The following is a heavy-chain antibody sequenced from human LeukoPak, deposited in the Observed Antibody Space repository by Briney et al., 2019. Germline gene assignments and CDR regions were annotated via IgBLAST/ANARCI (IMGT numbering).Heavy chain of an antibody. CDR2: IYYSGST. D-gene: IGHD3-16*01. Sequence: SETLSLTCTVSGGSISSYYWSWIRQPPGKGLEWIGYIYYSGSTNYNPSLKSRVTISVDTSKNQFSLKLSSVTAADTAVYYCATVGWVAETANGSSYWFDPWGQGTLVTVSS. V-gene: IGHV4-59*01. CDR3: ATVGWVAETANGSSYWFDP. J-gene: IGHJ5*02. CDR1: GGSISSYY.